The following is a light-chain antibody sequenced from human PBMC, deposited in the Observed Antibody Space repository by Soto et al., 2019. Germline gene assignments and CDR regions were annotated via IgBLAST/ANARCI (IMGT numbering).Light chain of an antibody. CDR2: EVT. Sequence: QSVLTQPASVSGAPGQSITISCTGTSGDIGSYNRVSWYQQHPGKAPQLIIYEVTDRPPGVSNRFSGSRSGNTASLTISGLQAEDEAEDYYNSYTNISTRACVFGTGTKLTVL. CDR1: SGDIGSYNR. CDR3: NSYTNISTRACV. J-gene: IGLJ1*01. V-gene: IGLV2-14*01.